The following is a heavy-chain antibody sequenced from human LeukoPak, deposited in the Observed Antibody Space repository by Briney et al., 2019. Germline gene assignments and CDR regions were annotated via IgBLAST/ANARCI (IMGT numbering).Heavy chain of an antibody. CDR3: RTYYYDSSGYYRDY. CDR2: IYYSGST. Sequence: SETLSLTCTVSGGSISRSSYYWGCIRQPPGKGLEWIGSIYYSGSTYYNPALKSRVTISVDTSKNQSPLKLSSVTAADTAVYYCRTYYYDSSGYYRDYWGQGTLVTVSS. CDR1: GGSISRSSYY. D-gene: IGHD3-22*01. J-gene: IGHJ4*02. V-gene: IGHV4-39*06.